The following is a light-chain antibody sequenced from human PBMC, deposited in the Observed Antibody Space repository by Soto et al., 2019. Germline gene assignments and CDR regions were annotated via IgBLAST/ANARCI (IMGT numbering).Light chain of an antibody. CDR2: AES. CDR1: QDIRTD. Sequence: DIQMTQSPSSLSASVGDRVTITCRASQDIRTDLGWHQQKPGKAPKRLIYAESSLQSGVPSRFSGSGSGTDFTLTISSLQPEDFATNCCLQHNSYPYSLGQWTKVESK. J-gene: IGKJ2*01. V-gene: IGKV1-17*01. CDR3: LQHNSYPYS.